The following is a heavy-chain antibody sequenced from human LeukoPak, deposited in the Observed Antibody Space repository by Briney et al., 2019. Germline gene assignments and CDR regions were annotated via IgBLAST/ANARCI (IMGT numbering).Heavy chain of an antibody. V-gene: IGHV3-30*02. CDR2: VRSDGSDK. CDR3: AKGASSSFDY. J-gene: IGHJ4*02. CDR1: GFTFTYYG. Sequence: GGSLRLSCGASGFTFTYYGMHWVRQAPGKGLEWVTFVRSDGSDKYYAGSVKGRFTFSRDNSKNTVYLQMNSLRAEDTAVYYCAKGASSSFDYWGQGTLVTVSS. D-gene: IGHD6-13*01.